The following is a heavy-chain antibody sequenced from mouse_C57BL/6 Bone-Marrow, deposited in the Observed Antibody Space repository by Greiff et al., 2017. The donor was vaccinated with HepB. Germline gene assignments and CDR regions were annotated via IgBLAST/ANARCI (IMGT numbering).Heavy chain of an antibody. J-gene: IGHJ2*01. D-gene: IGHD2-1*01. CDR1: GFTFSNYW. CDR2: IRLKSDNYAT. CDR3: PRIYYGNFYFDY. Sequence: EVKLMESGGGLVQPGGSMKLSCVASGFTFSNYWINWVRQSPEKGLEWVAQIRLKSDNYATHYAESVKGRFTISRDDSKSSVYLQMNNLRAEDTGIYYCPRIYYGNFYFDYWGQGTTLTVSS. V-gene: IGHV6-3*01.